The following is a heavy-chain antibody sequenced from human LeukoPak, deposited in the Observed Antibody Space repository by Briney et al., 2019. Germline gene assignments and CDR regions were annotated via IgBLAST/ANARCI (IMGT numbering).Heavy chain of an antibody. J-gene: IGHJ5*02. CDR1: GYTFTNYG. CDR3: ARVLPWFGESHNWFDP. D-gene: IGHD3-10*01. V-gene: IGHV1-18*01. Sequence: GASVKVSCKASGYTFTNYGISWVRQAPGQGLEWMGWISAYNGNTNYAQKLQGRVTMTTDTSTSTAYMELRSLRSDDTAVYYCARVLPWFGESHNWFDPWGQGTLVTVSS. CDR2: ISAYNGNT.